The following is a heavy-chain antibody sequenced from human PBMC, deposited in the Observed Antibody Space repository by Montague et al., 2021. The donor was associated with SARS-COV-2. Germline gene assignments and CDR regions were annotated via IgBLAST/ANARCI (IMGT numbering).Heavy chain of an antibody. Sequence: SETLSLTCTVSGYSISSGYYWGWIRQPPGNGLEWIGSIYHSGSTYYNPSLKSRVTISVDTSKNQFSLKLSSLTAADTAVYYCARDVRYYDFWSGRAQTSPDYWGQGTLVTVSS. V-gene: IGHV4-38-2*02. CDR2: IYHSGST. J-gene: IGHJ4*02. CDR3: ARDVRYYDFWSGRAQTSPDY. D-gene: IGHD3-3*01. CDR1: GYSISSGYY.